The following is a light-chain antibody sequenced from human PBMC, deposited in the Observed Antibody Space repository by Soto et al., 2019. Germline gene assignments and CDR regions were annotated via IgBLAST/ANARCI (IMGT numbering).Light chain of an antibody. CDR3: QQYNNWPPIT. CDR1: QSISSF. Sequence: EIVLTQSPATLSWSRLGLGAVCCMASQSISSFLAWYQQRPGQAPRLLIYDASNRATGIPARFSGSGSGTEFTLTISSLQSEDFAVYYCQQYNNWPPITFGQGTRLEIK. J-gene: IGKJ5*01. V-gene: IGKV3-15*01. CDR2: DAS.